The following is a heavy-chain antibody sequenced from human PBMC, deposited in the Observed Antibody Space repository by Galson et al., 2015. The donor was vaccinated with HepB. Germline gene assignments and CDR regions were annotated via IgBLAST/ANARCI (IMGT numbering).Heavy chain of an antibody. Sequence: SLRLSCAASGFTFSSYSMNWVRQAPGKGLEWVSYISSSSSTIYYADSVKGRFTISRDNAKNSLYLQMNSLRDEDTAVYYCARDRESSSWYGNTDFDYWGQGTLVTVSS. V-gene: IGHV3-48*02. CDR2: ISSSSSTI. D-gene: IGHD6-13*01. CDR3: ARDRESSSWYGNTDFDY. J-gene: IGHJ4*02. CDR1: GFTFSSYS.